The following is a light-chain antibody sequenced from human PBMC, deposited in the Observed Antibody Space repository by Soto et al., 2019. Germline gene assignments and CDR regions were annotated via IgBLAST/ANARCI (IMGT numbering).Light chain of an antibody. Sequence: NFMLTQPHSVSESPGKTVIISCTRSSGSIASNYVQWYQQRPGSSPTTVIYEDNQRPSGVPDRFSGSIDSSSNSASLTISGLETEDEAYYYCQSYDATNQVFGGGTKVTVX. V-gene: IGLV6-57*01. CDR3: QSYDATNQV. J-gene: IGLJ3*02. CDR1: SGSIASNY. CDR2: EDN.